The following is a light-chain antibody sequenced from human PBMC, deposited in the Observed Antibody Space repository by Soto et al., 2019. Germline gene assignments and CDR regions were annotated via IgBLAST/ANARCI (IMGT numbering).Light chain of an antibody. CDR3: QQYNFWPPLT. Sequence: EIVMTQSPAPLSVSPGERATLSCRASQSVNSNLAWYRQKPGQAPRLLISDASTRATGVPARFSGSGSGIEFTLTISSLQSEDSGIYYCQQYNFWPPLTFGGGTKVEIK. CDR2: DAS. CDR1: QSVNSN. V-gene: IGKV3-15*01. J-gene: IGKJ4*01.